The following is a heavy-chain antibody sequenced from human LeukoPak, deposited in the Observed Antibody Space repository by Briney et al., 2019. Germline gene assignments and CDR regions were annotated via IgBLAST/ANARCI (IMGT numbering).Heavy chain of an antibody. CDR3: AREIVLMFYTRIFDS. CDR1: GDSLTSKNYY. Sequence: PSETLSLTCTVSGDSLTSKNYYWGWIRQPPGKGLEWIGSVYYSGSTYYNPSLKSRVTISVDTSKNQFSLKLTSVTAADTAVYYCAREIVLMFYTRIFDSWGQGTLVTVSS. D-gene: IGHD2-8*01. CDR2: VYYSGST. J-gene: IGHJ4*02. V-gene: IGHV4-39*07.